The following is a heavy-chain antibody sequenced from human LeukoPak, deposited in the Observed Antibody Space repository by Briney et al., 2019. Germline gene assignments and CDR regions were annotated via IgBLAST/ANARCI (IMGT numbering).Heavy chain of an antibody. D-gene: IGHD1-26*01. J-gene: IGHJ4*02. V-gene: IGHV4-59*08. CDR1: GGSISSYY. CDR2: IYYSGST. CDR3: ASSSGSYSLGFDY. Sequence: SETLSLTCTVSGGSISSYYWSWIRQPPGKGLEWIGYIYYSGSTNYNPSLKSRVTISVDTSKNQFSLKLSSVTAADTAVYYCASSSGSYSLGFDYWGQGTPVTVSS.